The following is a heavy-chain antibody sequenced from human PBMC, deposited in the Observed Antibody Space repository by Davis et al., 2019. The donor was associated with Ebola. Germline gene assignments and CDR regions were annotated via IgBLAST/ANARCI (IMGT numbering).Heavy chain of an antibody. J-gene: IGHJ4*02. D-gene: IGHD2-21*02. V-gene: IGHV4-4*07. CDR2: VYGSGST. CDR3: AGDDFRYFFDY. CDR1: GDSIADHL. Sequence: PSETLSLTCNVSGDSIADHLWNWIRQLAGKGLEWIERVYGSGSTNYNPSLMSRVSVSMDTSKNQFYLKLSSVTAAETSVYYCAGDDFRYFFDYWGPGTLVTVSS.